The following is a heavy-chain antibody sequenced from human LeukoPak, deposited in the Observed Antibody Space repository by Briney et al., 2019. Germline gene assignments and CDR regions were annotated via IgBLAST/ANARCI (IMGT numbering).Heavy chain of an antibody. D-gene: IGHD6-13*01. CDR2: ISSSSSYI. Sequence: GGSLRLSCAASGFTFSSYNMNWVRQAPGKGLEWVSSISSSSSYIYYADSVKGRFTISRDNAKNSLYLQMNSLRAEDTAVYYCARDRIAAAGTDYYYGMDVWGQGTTVTVSS. V-gene: IGHV3-21*01. CDR1: GFTFSSYN. CDR3: ARDRIAAAGTDYYYGMDV. J-gene: IGHJ6*02.